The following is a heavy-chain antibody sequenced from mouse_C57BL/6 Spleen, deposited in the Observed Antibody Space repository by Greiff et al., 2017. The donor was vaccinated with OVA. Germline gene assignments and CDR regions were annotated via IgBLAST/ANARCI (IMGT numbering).Heavy chain of an antibody. J-gene: IGHJ4*01. Sequence: QVQLKESGAELVRPGVSVKMSCKASGYTFTSYNMHWVKQTPRQGLEWIGAIYPGNGDTSYNQKFKGKATLTVDKSSSTAYMQLSSLTSEDSAVYFCARSAIHSNPYYYAMDYWGQGTSVTVSS. CDR1: GYTFTSYN. V-gene: IGHV1-12*01. CDR2: IYPGNGDT. CDR3: ARSAIHSNPYYYAMDY. D-gene: IGHD2-5*01.